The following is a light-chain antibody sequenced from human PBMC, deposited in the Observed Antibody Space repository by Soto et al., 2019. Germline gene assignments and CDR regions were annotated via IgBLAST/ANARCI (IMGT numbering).Light chain of an antibody. J-gene: IGKJ4*01. V-gene: IGKV3-20*01. CDR2: GAS. Sequence: EIVLTQSPGTLSLSPGERATLSCRTSQSVRSSHLAWYQQKPGQAPRLLIYGASSRATGIPDRFSGSGSGTDFPLTISRLEPEYFAVYHCQQYSSSPRTFGGGTKVEIK. CDR1: QSVRSSH. CDR3: QQYSSSPRT.